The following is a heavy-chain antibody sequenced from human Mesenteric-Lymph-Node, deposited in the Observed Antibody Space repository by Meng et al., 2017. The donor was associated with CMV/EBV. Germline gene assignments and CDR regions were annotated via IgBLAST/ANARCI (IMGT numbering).Heavy chain of an antibody. CDR2: INPGESDT. CDR1: GYSFTNYW. J-gene: IGHJ5*02. Sequence: GESLKISCKGSGYSFTNYWIAWVRQMPGKGLEFMGIINPGESDTRYSPSFQGQVTISADKSITAAYLQWSSLKASDTAMYYCLRLGEYCSGGDCFRWFDPWGQGTLVTVSS. D-gene: IGHD2-15*01. V-gene: IGHV5-51*01. CDR3: LRLGEYCSGGDCFRWFDP.